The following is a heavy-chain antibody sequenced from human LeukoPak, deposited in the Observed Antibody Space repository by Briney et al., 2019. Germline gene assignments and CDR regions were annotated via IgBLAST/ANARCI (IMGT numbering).Heavy chain of an antibody. CDR3: ARGRPYSSSSWWYFDL. CDR1: GGTFSSYA. D-gene: IGHD6-6*01. J-gene: IGHJ2*01. CDR2: IIPIFGTA. Sequence: SVKVSCXASGGTFSSYAISWVRRAPGQGLEWMGGIIPIFGTANYAQKFQGRVTITTDESTSTAYMELSSLRSEDTAVYYCARGRPYSSSSWWYFDLWGRGTLVTVSS. V-gene: IGHV1-69*05.